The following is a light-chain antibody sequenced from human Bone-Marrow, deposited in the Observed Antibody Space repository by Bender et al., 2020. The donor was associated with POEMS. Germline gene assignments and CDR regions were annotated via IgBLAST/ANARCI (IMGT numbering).Light chain of an antibody. CDR3: TSYTTTSVV. CDR2: DVR. CDR1: SSDIGDYDP. J-gene: IGLJ2*01. Sequence: SALTQPASVSGSPGQSITISCTGTSSDIGDYDPVSWLQQRPGKAPKLMIYDVRDRPSGVSNRFSGSKSGNTASLTISGLQAEDEADYFCTSYTTTSVVFGGGTKLTVL. V-gene: IGLV2-14*03.